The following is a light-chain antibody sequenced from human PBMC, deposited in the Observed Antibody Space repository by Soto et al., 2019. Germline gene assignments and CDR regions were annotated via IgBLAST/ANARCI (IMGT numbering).Light chain of an antibody. J-gene: IGKJ2*01. CDR1: QSVSSTF. Sequence: EIVLMQSPSTLSLSPGERATLSCRASQSVSSTFLSWYQQKPGQAPRLLIFDASSRATGIPDRFSGSGSGTDFTLTISRLEPEDFAAYFCQQYGTSPYTFGQGTKLEI. V-gene: IGKV3-20*01. CDR2: DAS. CDR3: QQYGTSPYT.